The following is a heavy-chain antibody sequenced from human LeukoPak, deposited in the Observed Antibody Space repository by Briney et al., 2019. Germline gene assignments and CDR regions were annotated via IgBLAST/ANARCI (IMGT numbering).Heavy chain of an antibody. J-gene: IGHJ4*02. D-gene: IGHD1-26*01. CDR2: SSGSGGDT. V-gene: IGHV3-23*01. CDR1: GFTFTDYG. Sequence: GGSLRLSCAASGFTFTDYGMSWVRKAPGKGLEGASTSSGSGGDTYYADSVKGRFTISRDNSRNTLYLQMNSLRAEDTAVYYCAKGGGGWEVFCLDYWGQGTLVTVSS. CDR3: AKGGGGWEVFCLDY.